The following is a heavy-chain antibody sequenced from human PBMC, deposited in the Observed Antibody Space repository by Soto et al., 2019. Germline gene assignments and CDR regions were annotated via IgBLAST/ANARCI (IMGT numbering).Heavy chain of an antibody. V-gene: IGHV1-18*01. CDR2: ISAYNGNT. CDR1: GYTFSSYD. D-gene: IGHD2-15*01. J-gene: IGHJ3*02. Sequence: QVQLVQSGAEVKKPGASVKVSCTASGYTFSSYDFSWVRQAPGQGLEWMGWISAYNGNTNYAQKFQGRVTMTTETSTSTANRKLRSRRSNVTAVNSCARGNRIEAFDTWGQGTRVTVSS. CDR3: ARGNRIEAFDT.